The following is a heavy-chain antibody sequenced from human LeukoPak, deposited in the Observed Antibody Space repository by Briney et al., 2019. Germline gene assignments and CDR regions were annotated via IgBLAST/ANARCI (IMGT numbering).Heavy chain of an antibody. Sequence: GGSLRLSCAASGFTFSSYSMNWVRQAPGKGLEWVSSISSSSSYIYYADSVKGRFTISRDNAKNSLYLQMNSLRAEDTAVYYCARIYDSSGYCTSLPVYWGQGTLVTVSS. CDR3: ARIYDSSGYCTSLPVY. J-gene: IGHJ4*02. CDR1: GFTFSSYS. D-gene: IGHD3-22*01. V-gene: IGHV3-21*01. CDR2: ISSSSSYI.